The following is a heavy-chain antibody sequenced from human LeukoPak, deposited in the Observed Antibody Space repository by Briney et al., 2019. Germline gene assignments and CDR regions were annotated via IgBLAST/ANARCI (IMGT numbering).Heavy chain of an antibody. CDR1: GGTFSSYT. D-gene: IGHD3-10*01. CDR2: IIPILGIA. J-gene: IGHJ4*02. V-gene: IGHV1-69*02. Sequence: SVKVSCKASGGTFSSYTISWVRQAPGQGLEWMGRIIPILGIANYAQKLQGRVTITADKSTSTAYMELSSLRSEDTAVYYCARAYYGSGSYYVDYWGQGTLVTVSS. CDR3: ARAYYGSGSYYVDY.